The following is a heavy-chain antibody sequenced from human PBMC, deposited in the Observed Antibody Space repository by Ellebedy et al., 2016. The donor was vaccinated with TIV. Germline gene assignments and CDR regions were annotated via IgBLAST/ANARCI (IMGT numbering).Heavy chain of an antibody. Sequence: GESLKISCAASGFTFSRYSMNWVRQVPGKGLEWVSYISSSSSTIYYADSVKGRFTISRDKAKNSLYLQMNSLRAEDTAVYYCAAAAGAGDDAFDIWGQGTMVTVSS. J-gene: IGHJ3*02. CDR2: ISSSSSTI. V-gene: IGHV3-48*01. CDR3: AAAAGAGDDAFDI. D-gene: IGHD6-13*01. CDR1: GFTFSRYS.